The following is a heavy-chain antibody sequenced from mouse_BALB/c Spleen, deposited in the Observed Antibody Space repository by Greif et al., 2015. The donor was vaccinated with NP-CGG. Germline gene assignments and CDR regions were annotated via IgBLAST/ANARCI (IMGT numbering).Heavy chain of an antibody. CDR2: IWAGGST. Sequence: LQESGPGLVAPSQSLSITCTVSGFSLTSYGVHWVRQPPGKGLEWLGVIWAGGSTNYNSALMSRLSISKDNSKSQVFLKMNSLQTDDTAMYYCARGYGSSSIYYYAMDYWGQGTSVTVSS. J-gene: IGHJ4*01. CDR1: GFSLTSYG. CDR3: ARGYGSSSIYYYAMDY. D-gene: IGHD1-1*01. V-gene: IGHV2-9*02.